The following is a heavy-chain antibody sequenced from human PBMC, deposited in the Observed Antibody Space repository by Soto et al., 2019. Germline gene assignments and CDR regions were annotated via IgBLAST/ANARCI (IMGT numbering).Heavy chain of an antibody. CDR3: ARDAGASGPFDY. Sequence: GGSLRLSCAASGFTFSSYAMTWVRQAPGKGLEWVSGVSVNGGSTYYAGSVKGRFTISRDNSRNTLYLQMNSLGAADTAVYFCARDAGASGPFDYWGQGTPVTVSS. V-gene: IGHV3-23*01. D-gene: IGHD3-16*01. J-gene: IGHJ4*02. CDR1: GFTFSSYA. CDR2: VSVNGGST.